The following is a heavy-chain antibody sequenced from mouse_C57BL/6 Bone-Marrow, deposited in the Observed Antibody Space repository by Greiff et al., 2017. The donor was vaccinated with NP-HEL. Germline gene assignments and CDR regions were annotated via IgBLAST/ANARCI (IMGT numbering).Heavy chain of an antibody. Sequence: QVQLQQPGAELVKPGASVKMSCKASGYTFTSYWITWVKQRPGQGLEWIGDIYPGSGSTNYNEKFKSKATLTVDISSSTAYMQLSSLTSEDSAVYYCARLNWDWYFDVWGTGTTVTVSS. D-gene: IGHD4-1*02. CDR1: GYTFTSYW. V-gene: IGHV1-55*01. J-gene: IGHJ1*03. CDR3: ARLNWDWYFDV. CDR2: IYPGSGST.